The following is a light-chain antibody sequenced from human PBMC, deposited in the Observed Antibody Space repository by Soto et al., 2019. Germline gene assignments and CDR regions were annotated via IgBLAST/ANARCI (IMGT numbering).Light chain of an antibody. J-gene: IGKJ4*01. CDR2: GAS. CDR3: QQYGIPPHP. Sequence: EIVLTQSPGTLSLSPGERATLSCRASQSLIGIYLAFYQLKPGHAPRLLTFGASTRATGIPARFSGSGSGTDCTLTISRRQAEDFTVYYCQQYGIPPHPSAEVTKVDIK. CDR1: QSLIGIY. V-gene: IGKV3-20*01.